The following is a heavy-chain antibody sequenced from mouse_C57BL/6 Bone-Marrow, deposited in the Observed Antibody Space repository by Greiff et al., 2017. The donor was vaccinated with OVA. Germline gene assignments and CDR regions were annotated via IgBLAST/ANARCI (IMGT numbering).Heavy chain of an antibody. D-gene: IGHD1-1*02. CDR1: GFTFSSYA. Sequence: EVMLVESGGGLVKPGGSLKLSCAASGFTFSSYAMSWVRQTPEKRLEWVATISDGGSYTYYPDNVKGRFTISRDNAKNNLYLQMSHLKSEDTAMYYCARGVGYWYFDVWGTGTTVTVSS. CDR3: ARGVGYWYFDV. J-gene: IGHJ1*03. V-gene: IGHV5-4*03. CDR2: ISDGGSYT.